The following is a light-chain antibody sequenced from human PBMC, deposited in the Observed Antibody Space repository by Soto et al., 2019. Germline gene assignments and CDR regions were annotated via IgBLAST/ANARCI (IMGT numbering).Light chain of an antibody. V-gene: IGKV3-15*01. Sequence: EIVLTQSPATLSVSPGERATLSCRASQSISSLLAWYQQKPGQAPRLLIYSASTRASGIPARFSGSGSGADFTLTISSLQSEDFAVYYCQQYNNWPRTFGQGTKVDI. CDR1: QSISSL. J-gene: IGKJ1*01. CDR3: QQYNNWPRT. CDR2: SAS.